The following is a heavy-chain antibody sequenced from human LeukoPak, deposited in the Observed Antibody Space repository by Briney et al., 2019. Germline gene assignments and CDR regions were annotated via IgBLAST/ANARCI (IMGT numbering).Heavy chain of an antibody. V-gene: IGHV3-30*03. CDR1: GFTFSTYG. D-gene: IGHD2-21*02. CDR3: ARVSNAVWGGDCYGY. CDR2: ISYDKSNA. J-gene: IGHJ4*02. Sequence: PGGSLRLSCVASGFTFSTYGMHWVRQAPGKGLEWVAFISYDKSNAYYADSVKGRFTISRDNAKNSLYLQMNSLRAEDTAVYYCARVSNAVWGGDCYGYRGQGTLVTVSS.